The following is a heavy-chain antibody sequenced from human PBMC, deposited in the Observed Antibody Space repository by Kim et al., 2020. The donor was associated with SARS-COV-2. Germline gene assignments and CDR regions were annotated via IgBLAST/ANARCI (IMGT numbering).Heavy chain of an antibody. D-gene: IGHD4-4*01. CDR2: LYN. Sequence: LYNDYAVSVKGRISINPDTSQNPFSLQLNSMTPEDTAVYYCARGSNSAFDIWGQGTVVTVSS. V-gene: IGHV6-1*01. J-gene: IGHJ3*02. CDR3: ARGSNSAFDI.